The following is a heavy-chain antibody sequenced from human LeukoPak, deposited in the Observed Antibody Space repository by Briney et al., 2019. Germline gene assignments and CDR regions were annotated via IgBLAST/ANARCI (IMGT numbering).Heavy chain of an antibody. Sequence: PSETLSLTCTVSGGSISSYYWSWIRQPPGKGLEWIGYIYYSGSTYYNPSLKSRVTISVDTSKNQFSLKLSSVTAADTAVYYCARGLGSYSDYWGQGTLVTVSS. D-gene: IGHD3-10*01. J-gene: IGHJ4*02. CDR1: GGSISSYY. V-gene: IGHV4-59*12. CDR3: ARGLGSYSDY. CDR2: IYYSGST.